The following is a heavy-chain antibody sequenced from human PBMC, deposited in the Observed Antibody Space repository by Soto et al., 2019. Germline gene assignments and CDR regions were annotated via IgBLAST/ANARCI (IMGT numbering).Heavy chain of an antibody. J-gene: IGHJ4*02. D-gene: IGHD2-2*01. Sequence: QVLLQESGPGLVRPSQTLSLTCTVSGGSISSGDYYWSWVRQPPGKGLEWIGYIYYSGSTYYNPSLKSRVTISVDTSKTQLSLKLSSVTAADTAVYYCARDTPAATGFSYWGQGTLVTVSS. CDR3: ARDTPAATGFSY. V-gene: IGHV4-30-4*01. CDR2: IYYSGST. CDR1: GGSISSGDYY.